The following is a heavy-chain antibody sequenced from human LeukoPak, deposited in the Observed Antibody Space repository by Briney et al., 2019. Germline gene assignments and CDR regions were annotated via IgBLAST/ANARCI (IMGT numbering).Heavy chain of an antibody. J-gene: IGHJ4*02. V-gene: IGHV4-39*01. Sequence: SETLSLTCSVSGGSISSRNHYWGWHRQPPGQGLEWIGSIFYTGNTYYNPSLRSRVTMSVDTSRNHFSLNLSSVTAADMAVYYCSRHVNTFDYWGQGALVTVSS. CDR2: IFYTGNT. CDR3: SRHVNTFDY. CDR1: GGSISSRNHY.